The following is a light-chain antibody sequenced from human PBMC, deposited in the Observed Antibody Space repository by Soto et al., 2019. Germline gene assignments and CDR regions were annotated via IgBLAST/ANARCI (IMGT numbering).Light chain of an antibody. CDR3: HQRSNWHLT. V-gene: IGKV3-11*01. Sequence: VLTQSPATLSLSPGERATLSCRARQSFTKYLACYQQKPGQALRLVMYDVSKRAHGIPARFSGSGSGTDFTLTISSLEPEEFAVYYCHQRSNWHLTFGGGNQLEIK. CDR2: DVS. J-gene: IGKJ4*01. CDR1: QSFTKY.